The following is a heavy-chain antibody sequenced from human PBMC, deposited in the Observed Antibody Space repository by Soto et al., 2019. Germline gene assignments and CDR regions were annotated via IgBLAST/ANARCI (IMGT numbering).Heavy chain of an antibody. J-gene: IGHJ5*02. V-gene: IGHV4-30-4*01. CDR1: GGSIISGDYY. Sequence: SETLSLTCTVSGGSIISGDYYWICIRQPPGKGLEWIGYIYYSGSTYYNPSLKSRVTISVDTSKNQFSLKLSSVTAADTAVYYCAGFYGGSHNWFDPWGQGTLVTVS. D-gene: IGHD2-15*01. CDR3: AGFYGGSHNWFDP. CDR2: IYYSGST.